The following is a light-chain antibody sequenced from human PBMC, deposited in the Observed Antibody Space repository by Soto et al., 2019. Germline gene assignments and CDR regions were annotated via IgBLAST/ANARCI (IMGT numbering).Light chain of an antibody. Sequence: DLQMTQSPSSLSASVGDRVSITCRASQNINRYVSWFQQKPGKAPNLLIFGASNLHSGVPSRFSGSGSGTEFTLTITNLHPEDFVTYYCHQSYTVPITFGQGTRLDIK. J-gene: IGKJ5*01. CDR3: HQSYTVPIT. CDR2: GAS. CDR1: QNINRY. V-gene: IGKV1-39*01.